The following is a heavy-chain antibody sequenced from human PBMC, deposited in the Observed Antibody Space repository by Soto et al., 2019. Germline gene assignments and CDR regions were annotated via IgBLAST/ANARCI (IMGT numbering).Heavy chain of an antibody. D-gene: IGHD3-3*01. CDR1: GGSFSGYY. V-gene: IGHV4-34*01. Sequence: SETLSVTCAVYGGSFSGYYWSWIRQPPGKGLEWIGEINHSGSTNYNPSLKSRVTISVDTSKNQFSLKLSSVTAADTAVYYCARGQAERYYDFWSGYYAPYYFDYWGQGTLVPVSS. J-gene: IGHJ4*02. CDR3: ARGQAERYYDFWSGYYAPYYFDY. CDR2: INHSGST.